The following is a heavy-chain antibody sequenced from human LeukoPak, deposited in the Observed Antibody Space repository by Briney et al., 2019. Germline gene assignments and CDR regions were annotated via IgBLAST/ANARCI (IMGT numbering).Heavy chain of an antibody. CDR1: GGSISSSSYY. CDR3: ARHPYDSSGYYYRNWFDP. V-gene: IGHV4-39*01. CDR2: IYYSGST. J-gene: IGHJ5*02. D-gene: IGHD3-22*01. Sequence: KTSETLSLTCTVSGGSISSSSYYWGRIRQPPGKGLEWIGSIYYSGSTNYNPSLKSRVTISVDTSKNQFSLKLSSVTAADTAVYYCARHPYDSSGYYYRNWFDPWGQGTLVTVSS.